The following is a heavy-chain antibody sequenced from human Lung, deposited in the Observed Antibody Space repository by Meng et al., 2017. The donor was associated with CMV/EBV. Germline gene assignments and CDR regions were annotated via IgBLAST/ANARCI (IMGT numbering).Heavy chain of an antibody. V-gene: IGHV4-4*02. CDR2: IPHRGSS. J-gene: IGHJ1*01. Sequence: VQWADPGPALVKPSETLSLTCAVSGDSITNHNWWAWVRQPPGKGLEWIGEIPHRGSSAYNPSLKSRVSMSIDKSKNQFSLKLTSVTAADTAVYHCLRRSGGSVWGQGTLVTVSS. D-gene: IGHD3-10*01. CDR3: LRRSGGSV. CDR1: GDSITNHNW.